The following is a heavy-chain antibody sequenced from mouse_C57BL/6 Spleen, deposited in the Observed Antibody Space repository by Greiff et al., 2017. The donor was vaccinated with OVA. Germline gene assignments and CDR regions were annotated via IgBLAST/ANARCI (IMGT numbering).Heavy chain of an antibody. CDR2: IDPGRGNT. CDR3: ALADYYGSSSYFDY. CDR1: GYTFTDYY. D-gene: IGHD1-1*01. Sequence: VQLQQSGAELVRPGASVKLSCKASGYTFTDYYIHWVKQRPGQGLEWIARIDPGRGNTYYNEKFKGKATLTAEKSSSTAYVQLSSLTSEDSAVYVCALADYYGSSSYFDYWGQGTTLTVSS. V-gene: IGHV1-76*01. J-gene: IGHJ2*01.